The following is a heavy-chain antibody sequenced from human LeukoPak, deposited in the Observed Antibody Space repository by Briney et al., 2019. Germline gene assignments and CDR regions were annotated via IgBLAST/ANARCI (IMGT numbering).Heavy chain of an antibody. J-gene: IGHJ4*02. D-gene: IGHD5-18*01. CDR1: GDSISTYY. Sequence: SETLSLTCSVSGDSISTYYWSWIRQPPGKALEWIGYVYYSGSTDCNPSLKSRVTISVDTSKKQFSLNLNSVTAADTAVYYCSASKQLWLRGLFDYWGQGTLVTVSS. CDR2: VYYSGST. V-gene: IGHV4-59*01. CDR3: SASKQLWLRGLFDY.